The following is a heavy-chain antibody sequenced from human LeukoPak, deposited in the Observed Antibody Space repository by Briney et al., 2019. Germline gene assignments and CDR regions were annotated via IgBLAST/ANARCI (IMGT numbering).Heavy chain of an antibody. J-gene: IGHJ6*02. CDR1: GYTFTSYG. CDR3: ARDGSSSWYYYYYGMDV. D-gene: IGHD6-13*01. V-gene: IGHV1-18*01. CDR2: ISAYNGNT. Sequence: ASVTVSCKASGYTFTSYGISWARQAPGQGLEWMGWISAYNGNTNYAQKLQGRVTMTTDTSTSTAYMELRSLRSDDTAVYYCARDGSSSWYYYYYGMDVWGQGTTVTVSS.